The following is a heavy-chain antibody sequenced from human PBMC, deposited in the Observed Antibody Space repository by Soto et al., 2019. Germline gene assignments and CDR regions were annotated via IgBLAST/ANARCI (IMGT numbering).Heavy chain of an antibody. V-gene: IGHV4-31*03. CDR2: IYYSGST. J-gene: IGHJ5*02. CDR3: ARVGGTRLYQAKNWFDP. Sequence: TLSLTCTVSGGSISSGGYYWSWIRQHPGKGLEWIGYIYYSGSTYYNPSLKSRVTISVDTSKNQFSLKLSSVTAADTAVYYCARVGGTRLYQAKNWFDPWGQGTLVTVSS. CDR1: GGSISSGGYY. D-gene: IGHD3-16*01.